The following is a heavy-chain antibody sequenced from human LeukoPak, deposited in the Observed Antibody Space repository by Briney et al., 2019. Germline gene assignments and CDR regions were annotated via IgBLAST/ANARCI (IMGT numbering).Heavy chain of an antibody. D-gene: IGHD6-19*01. Sequence: SETLSLTCAVSGGSISSGGYSWSWIRQPPGKGLEWIGEINHSGSTNYNPSLKSRVTISVDTSKNQFSLKLSSVTAADTAVYYCARGPLAVAGTTPLDYWGQGTLVTVSS. CDR3: ARGPLAVAGTTPLDY. CDR2: INHSGST. J-gene: IGHJ4*02. V-gene: IGHV4-30-2*01. CDR1: GGSISSGGYS.